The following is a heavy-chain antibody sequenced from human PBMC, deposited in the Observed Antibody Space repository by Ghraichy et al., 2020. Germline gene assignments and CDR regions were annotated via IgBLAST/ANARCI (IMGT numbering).Heavy chain of an antibody. Sequence: GSLNISCAVSGLTFRSFAFNWVRQAPGKGLEWVSVIDGGAGRTYYTDSVKGRFTMSRDNSKNTIYLQLNSLRVDDTAVYYCTKGRLPGGVDWTFDFWGQGTLVTVSS. CDR1: GLTFRSFA. J-gene: IGHJ4*02. V-gene: IGHV3-23*01. D-gene: IGHD3-9*01. CDR3: TKGRLPGGVDWTFDF. CDR2: IDGGAGRT.